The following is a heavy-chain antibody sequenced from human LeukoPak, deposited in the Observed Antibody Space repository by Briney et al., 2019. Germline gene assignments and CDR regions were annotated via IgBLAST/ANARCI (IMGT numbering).Heavy chain of an antibody. CDR1: GFTFSSYS. V-gene: IGHV3-21*01. Sequence: PGGSLRLSCAASGFTFSSYSMNWVRQAPGKGLEWVSSISSSSSYIYYADSVKGRFTISRDNAKNSLYLQMNSLRGEDTAVYYCARDKLPFYDILTGYYMAYWGQGTLVTVSS. D-gene: IGHD3-9*01. CDR2: ISSSSSYI. J-gene: IGHJ4*02. CDR3: ARDKLPFYDILTGYYMAY.